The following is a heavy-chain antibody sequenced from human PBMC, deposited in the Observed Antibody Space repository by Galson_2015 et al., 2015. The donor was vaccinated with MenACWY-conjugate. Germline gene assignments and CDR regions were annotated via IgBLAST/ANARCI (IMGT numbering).Heavy chain of an antibody. Sequence: SLRLSCAASGFTFNQYWMHWVRHAPGKGLVWVSRISPDGSVTNYADSVKGRFTLSRDNAKNTLYLQMNSLRGDDTAVYYCTRVNDGYGRFDPWGQGTLVTVSS. J-gene: IGHJ5*02. CDR2: ISPDGSVT. D-gene: IGHD5-24*01. V-gene: IGHV3-74*01. CDR1: GFTFNQYW. CDR3: TRVNDGYGRFDP.